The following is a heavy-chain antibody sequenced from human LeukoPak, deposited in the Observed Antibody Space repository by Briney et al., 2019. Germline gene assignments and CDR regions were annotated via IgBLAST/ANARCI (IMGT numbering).Heavy chain of an antibody. Sequence: GESLKISCKGSGYTFATYWIGWVRQMPGKGLEWMGIIYPGGSDTRFSPSFQGQVTISADKSITTAYLQWSSLKASDTAMYYCATSNDYWGQGTLVTVSS. CDR3: ATSNDY. CDR1: GYTFATYW. V-gene: IGHV5-51*01. D-gene: IGHD4/OR15-4a*01. J-gene: IGHJ4*02. CDR2: IYPGGSDT.